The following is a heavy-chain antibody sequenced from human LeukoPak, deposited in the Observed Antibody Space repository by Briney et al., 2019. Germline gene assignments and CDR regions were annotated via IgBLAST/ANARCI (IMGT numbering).Heavy chain of an antibody. Sequence: ASVKVSCKASGYTFTSYGISWVRQAPGQGLEWMGWISAYNGNTNYAQKVQGRVTMTTDTSTSTAYMELRSLRSDDTAVYYCARGLQENLAWLTAFSAFDIWGQGTMVTVSS. CDR1: GYTFTSYG. J-gene: IGHJ3*02. CDR3: ARGLQENLAWLTAFSAFDI. V-gene: IGHV1-18*01. CDR2: ISAYNGNT. D-gene: IGHD6-19*01.